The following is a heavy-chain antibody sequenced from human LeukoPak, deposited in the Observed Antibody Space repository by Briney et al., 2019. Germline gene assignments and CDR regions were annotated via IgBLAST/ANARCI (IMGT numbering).Heavy chain of an antibody. CDR1: GFTFSSYA. V-gene: IGHV3-49*04. Sequence: GGSLRLSCAASGFTFSSYAMSWVRQAPGKGREWVGFIRSKAYGGTTEYAASVKGRFTISRDDSKSIAYLQMNSMKTEDTAVYYCTVLLWFGEMKWGQGTLVTVSS. D-gene: IGHD3-10*01. J-gene: IGHJ4*02. CDR3: TVLLWFGEMK. CDR2: IRSKAYGGTT.